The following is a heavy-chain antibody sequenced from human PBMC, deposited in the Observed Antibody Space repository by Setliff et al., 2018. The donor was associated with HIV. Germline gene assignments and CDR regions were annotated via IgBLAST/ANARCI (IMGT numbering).Heavy chain of an antibody. D-gene: IGHD3-22*01. V-gene: IGHV3-7*03. Sequence: GGSLRLSCAGSGFTFSNYYMSWVRQAPGKGLEWVATIKQDGSEKYYVDSVKGRFTISRDNAKNSLYLQMNSLRAEDTAVYYCAREPSGYWDYWGQGTLVTVSS. J-gene: IGHJ4*02. CDR2: IKQDGSEK. CDR3: AREPSGYWDY. CDR1: GFTFSNYY.